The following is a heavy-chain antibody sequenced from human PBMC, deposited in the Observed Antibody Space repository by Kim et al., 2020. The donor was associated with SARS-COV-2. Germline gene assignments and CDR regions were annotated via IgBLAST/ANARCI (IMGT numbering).Heavy chain of an antibody. V-gene: IGHV3-21*01. CDR1: GFTFSSYS. CDR2: ISSSSSYI. Sequence: GGSLRLSCAASGFTFSSYSMNWVRQAPGKGLEWVSSISSSSSYIYYADSVKGRFTISRDNAKNSLYLQMNSLRAEDTAVYYCAREAMVRGANVGYYFDYWGRGTLVTVSS. D-gene: IGHD3-10*01. CDR3: AREAMVRGANVGYYFDY. J-gene: IGHJ4*02.